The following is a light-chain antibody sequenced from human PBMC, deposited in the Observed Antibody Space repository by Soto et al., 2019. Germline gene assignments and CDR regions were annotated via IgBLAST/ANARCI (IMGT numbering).Light chain of an antibody. V-gene: IGKV3-11*01. CDR3: QQRSDWFT. CDR2: DAS. J-gene: IGKJ5*01. Sequence: EIVLTQSPATLSLSPGERATLSYRASQSVSNFLAWYQQKPGQAPRLLIYDASNRATGIPVRFSGSGSGTDFTLTISSLEPEDFGLYYCQQRSDWFTFGQGTRLEIK. CDR1: QSVSNF.